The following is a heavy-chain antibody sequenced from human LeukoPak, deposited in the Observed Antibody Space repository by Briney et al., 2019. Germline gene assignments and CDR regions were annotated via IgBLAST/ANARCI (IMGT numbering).Heavy chain of an antibody. V-gene: IGHV3-21*01. J-gene: IGHJ4*02. CDR2: ISSSSSYI. CDR3: ARDLRFLKWNHLPFDY. CDR1: GFTFSSYS. Sequence: GGSLRLSCAASGFTFSSYSMNWVRQAPGKGLEWVSSISSSSSYIYYADSVKGRFTISRDNAKNSLYLQMNSLRAEDTAVYYCARDLRFLKWNHLPFDYWGQGTLVTVSS. D-gene: IGHD3-3*01.